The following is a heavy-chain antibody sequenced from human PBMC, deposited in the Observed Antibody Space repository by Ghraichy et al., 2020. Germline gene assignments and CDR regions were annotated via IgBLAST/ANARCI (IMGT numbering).Heavy chain of an antibody. CDR1: GGSISSSTYF. CDR3: ARPYSSSRNWFDP. J-gene: IGHJ5*02. CDR2: IYNTENT. V-gene: IGHV4-39*01. Sequence: SETLSLTCTVSGGSISSSTYFWAWIRQPPGKGLEWIGSIYNTENTYYNPSLKSRVTISADTSKNQFSLKLSSVTAADTAVYYCARPYSSSRNWFDPGGPGTLVTVSS. D-gene: IGHD6-13*01.